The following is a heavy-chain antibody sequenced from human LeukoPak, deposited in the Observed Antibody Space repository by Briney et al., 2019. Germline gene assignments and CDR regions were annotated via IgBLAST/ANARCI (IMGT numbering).Heavy chain of an antibody. V-gene: IGHV4-59*08. D-gene: IGHD2-15*01. CDR3: ARQGCSGGSCYSPDTRYAFDI. Sequence: SETLPLTCTVSGGSISSYYWSWIRQPPGKGLEWIGYIYYSGSTNYNPSLKSRVTISVDTSKNQFSLKLSSVTAADTAVYYCARQGCSGGSCYSPDTRYAFDIWGQGTMVTVSS. CDR1: GGSISSYY. CDR2: IYYSGST. J-gene: IGHJ3*02.